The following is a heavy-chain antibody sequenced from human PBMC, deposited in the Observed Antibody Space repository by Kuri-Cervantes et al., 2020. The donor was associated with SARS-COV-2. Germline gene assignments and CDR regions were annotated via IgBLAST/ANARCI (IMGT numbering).Heavy chain of an antibody. J-gene: IGHJ3*02. Sequence: GGSLRLSCAASGFTVSSNYMSWVRQAPGKGLEWVSVIYSGDNTEYADSVKGRFTISRDNAKNSLYLQMNSLRAEDTAVYYCARVVFRWELPGAFDIWGQGTMVTVSS. CDR1: GFTVSSNY. CDR3: ARVVFRWELPGAFDI. D-gene: IGHD1-26*01. CDR2: IYSGDNT. V-gene: IGHV3-66*01.